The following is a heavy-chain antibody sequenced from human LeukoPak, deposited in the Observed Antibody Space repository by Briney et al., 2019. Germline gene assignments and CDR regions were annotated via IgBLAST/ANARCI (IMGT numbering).Heavy chain of an antibody. D-gene: IGHD2-15*01. V-gene: IGHV3-21*01. J-gene: IGHJ3*02. CDR1: GFTFSSYS. CDR3: ARVIDRYCSGGSCTAFDI. Sequence: PGGSLRLSCAASGFTFSSYSMNWVRQAPGKGLEWVSSINSSSSYIYYADSVKGRFTISRDNAKNSLYLQMNSLRAEDTAVYYCARVIDRYCSGGSCTAFDIWGQGTMVTVSS. CDR2: INSSSSYI.